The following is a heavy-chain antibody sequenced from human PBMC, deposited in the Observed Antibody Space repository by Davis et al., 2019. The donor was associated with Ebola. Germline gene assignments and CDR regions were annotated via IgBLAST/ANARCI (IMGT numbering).Heavy chain of an antibody. CDR3: ARTYGDYVFLQWYFDL. CDR2: IYYTGSA. D-gene: IGHD4-17*01. J-gene: IGHJ2*01. CDR1: SGSISNYY. Sequence: SETLSLTCSVSSGSISNYYRSWIRQPPGKGLEWIGAIYYTGSANNNPSLKSRVTILLDTSKDQVSLKLSSVTAADTAVYYCARTYGDYVFLQWYFDLWGRGTLVTVSS. V-gene: IGHV4-59*08.